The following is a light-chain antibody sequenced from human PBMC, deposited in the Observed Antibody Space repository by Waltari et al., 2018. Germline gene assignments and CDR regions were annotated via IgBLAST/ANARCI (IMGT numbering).Light chain of an antibody. CDR3: GTWEDSRSTHI. CDR1: RSHIGNNR. CDR2: EDT. J-gene: IGLJ1*01. V-gene: IGLV1-51*01. Sequence: QPVLTQPPSVSAAPGPKVTVACTGRRSHIGNNRVPWYQHLPGNATILLIYEDTERPSGIPDRFSGAKSGTTATLGITGLQTGDEADYYCGTWEDSRSTHIFGAGTKVTVL.